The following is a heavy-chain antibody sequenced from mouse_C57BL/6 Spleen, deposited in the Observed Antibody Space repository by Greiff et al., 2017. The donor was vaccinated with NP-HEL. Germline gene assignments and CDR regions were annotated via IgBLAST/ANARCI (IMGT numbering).Heavy chain of an antibody. CDR1: GFTFSSYA. J-gene: IGHJ1*03. CDR3: ARGDYYGSSPHWYFDV. V-gene: IGHV5-4*03. CDR2: ISDGGSYT. D-gene: IGHD1-1*01. Sequence: DVKLVESGGGLVKPGGSLKLSCAASGFTFSSYAMSWVRQTPEKRLEWVATISDGGSYTYYPDNVKGRFTISRDNAKNNLYLQMSHLKSEDTAMYYCARGDYYGSSPHWYFDVWGTGTTVTVSS.